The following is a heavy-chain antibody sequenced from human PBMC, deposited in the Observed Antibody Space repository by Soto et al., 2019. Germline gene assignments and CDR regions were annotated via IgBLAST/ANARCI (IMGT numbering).Heavy chain of an antibody. J-gene: IGHJ6*02. CDR1: GYSFTSYW. CDR3: ATTALYYDILTGPRDYYYYYGMDV. Sequence: GESLKISCKGSGYSFTSYWIGWVRQMPGKGLEWMGTIYPGDSDTRYSPSFQGQVTISADKSISTAYLQWSSLKASDTAMYYCATTALYYDILTGPRDYYYYYGMDVWGQGTTVTVSS. D-gene: IGHD3-9*01. CDR2: IYPGDSDT. V-gene: IGHV5-51*01.